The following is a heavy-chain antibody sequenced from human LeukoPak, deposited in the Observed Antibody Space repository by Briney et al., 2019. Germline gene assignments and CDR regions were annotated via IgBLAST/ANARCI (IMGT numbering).Heavy chain of an antibody. J-gene: IGHJ4*02. CDR2: IKSKTDGGTT. CDR3: TTTRYYYDSSGYYFNNY. Sequence: GGSLRLSCAASGFTFSNAWMSWVRQAPGKGLEWVGRIKSKTDGGTTDYAAPVKGRFTISRDDSKNTLYLQMNSLKTEDTAVYYCTTTRYYYDSSGYYFNNYWGQGTLVTVSS. D-gene: IGHD3-22*01. V-gene: IGHV3-15*01. CDR1: GFTFSNAW.